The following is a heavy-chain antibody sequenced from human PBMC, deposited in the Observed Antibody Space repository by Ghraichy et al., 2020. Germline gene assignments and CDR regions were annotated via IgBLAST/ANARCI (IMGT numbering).Heavy chain of an antibody. J-gene: IGHJ4*02. Sequence: GGSLRLSCAASGFTFSGYWMAWVRQAPGKGPEWVAHIKQGGIEKHYVDSVRGRFTISRDNAKNSLYLQMNSLRAEDTAMYYCARDHDGDLDYWGQGTLGPVSS. CDR3: ARDHDGDLDY. CDR1: GFTFSGYW. CDR2: IKQGGIEK. D-gene: IGHD4-17*01. V-gene: IGHV3-7*03.